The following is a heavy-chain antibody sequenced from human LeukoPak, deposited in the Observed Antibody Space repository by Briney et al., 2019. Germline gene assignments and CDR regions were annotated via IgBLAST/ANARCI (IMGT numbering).Heavy chain of an antibody. J-gene: IGHJ6*02. Sequence: GGSLRLSCAASGFTFSDYYMSWIRQAPGKGLEWVSYISSSGSTIYYAVSVKGRSTISRDNAKNSLFLQMNSLRAEDTAVYYCARDLGYCSGGSCYPYGMDVWGQGTTVTVSS. CDR1: GFTFSDYY. CDR2: ISSSGSTI. D-gene: IGHD2-15*01. V-gene: IGHV3-11*01. CDR3: ARDLGYCSGGSCYPYGMDV.